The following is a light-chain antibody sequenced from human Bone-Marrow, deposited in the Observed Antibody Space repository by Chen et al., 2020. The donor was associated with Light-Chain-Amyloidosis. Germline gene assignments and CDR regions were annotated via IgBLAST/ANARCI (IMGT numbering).Light chain of an antibody. CDR2: DAS. CDR3: EQRSNWPPS. CDR1: PIVSSY. J-gene: IGKJ5*01. V-gene: IGKV3-11*01. Sequence: EIVLTQSPATLSFSPGERATLSCRASPIVSSYLAWYQQKPGQAPRLRIYDASNRATGIPARFSGSGSGTDFTLTISSLEPEDFAVYYCEQRSNWPPSFGQGTRLEIK.